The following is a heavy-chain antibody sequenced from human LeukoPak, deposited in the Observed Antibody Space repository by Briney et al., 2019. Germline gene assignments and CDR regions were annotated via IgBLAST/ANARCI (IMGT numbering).Heavy chain of an antibody. J-gene: IGHJ4*02. CDR2: IKQDGSEK. D-gene: IGHD4-17*01. CDR3: ARDHNYGVIDY. CDR1: GFTFSSYA. Sequence: PGGSLRLSCAASGFTFSSYAMSWVRQAPGKGLEWVANIKQDGSEKYYVDSVKGRFTISRDNAKNSLYLQMNSLRAEDTAVYYCARDHNYGVIDYWGQGTLVTVSS. V-gene: IGHV3-7*01.